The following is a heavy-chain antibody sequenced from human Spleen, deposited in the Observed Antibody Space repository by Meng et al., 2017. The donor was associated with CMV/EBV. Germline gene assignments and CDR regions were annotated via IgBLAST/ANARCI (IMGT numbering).Heavy chain of an antibody. D-gene: IGHD2-2*01. V-gene: IGHV4-39*07. J-gene: IGHJ4*02. CDR2: IYYSGST. CDR3: ARLPNIVLVPAAVQYFDY. CDR1: GGSTSSSDYY. Sequence: SETLSLTCTVSGGSTSSSDYYWGWIRQPPGKGLEWIGSIYYSGSTYYNPSLKSRVTISVDTSKNQFSLKLSSVTAADTAVYYCARLPNIVLVPAAVQYFDYWGQGTLVTVSS.